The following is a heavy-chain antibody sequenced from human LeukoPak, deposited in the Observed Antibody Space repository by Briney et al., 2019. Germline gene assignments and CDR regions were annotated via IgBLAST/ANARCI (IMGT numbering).Heavy chain of an antibody. V-gene: IGHV4-34*01. CDR2: INHSGTT. J-gene: IGHJ6*03. CDR1: GGSFSGYS. Sequence: SETLSLTCAVYGGSFSGYSWTWIRQPPGKGLEWIGEINHSGTTAYNPSLQSRVTISLDTSKNQFSLKVTSVTAADTAVYYCARVRLPPYYYYFYYMDVWGTGTTVTVSS. D-gene: IGHD5-18*01. CDR3: ARVRLPPYYYYFYYMDV.